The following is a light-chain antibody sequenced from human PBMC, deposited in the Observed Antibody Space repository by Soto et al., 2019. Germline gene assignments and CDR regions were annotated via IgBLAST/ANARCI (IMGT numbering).Light chain of an antibody. V-gene: IGKV1-5*03. CDR3: QQYGSYPWT. CDR2: KAS. J-gene: IGKJ1*01. CDR1: QSISSW. Sequence: DIQMTQSPSTLSASVGDIVIITCRASQSISSWLAWYQQKPGKAPNLLIYKASSLESGVPSRFSGSGSGTEFTLTISSLQPDDFATYYCQQYGSYPWTFGQGTKVEIK.